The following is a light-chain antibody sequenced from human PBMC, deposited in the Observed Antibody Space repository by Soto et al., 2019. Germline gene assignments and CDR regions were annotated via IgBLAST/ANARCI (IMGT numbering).Light chain of an antibody. CDR3: QHYVSLPLT. CDR1: QDIKNF. CDR2: DVS. Sequence: DIRMTQSPSSLSASVGDRVTITCQASQDIKNFLNWFQQKPGKAPELLIYDVSILEKGVPSRFSGSGSATQFTLAISSLQPEDVATYYCQHYVSLPLTFGGGTKVEI. J-gene: IGKJ4*01. V-gene: IGKV1-33*01.